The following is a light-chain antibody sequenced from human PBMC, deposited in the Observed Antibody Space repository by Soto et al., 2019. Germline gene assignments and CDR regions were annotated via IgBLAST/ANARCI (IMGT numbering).Light chain of an antibody. J-gene: IGKJ4*01. Sequence: DIQMTQSPSSVSASVGDRVTITCRASRDITDNWLAWYQQKPGKAPKILIFPASTLQSGVPSRFSGSGSVTDFSLTISSLQPEDVASYYCQQGTTFPLSFGGGTRVDLK. CDR3: QQGTTFPLS. V-gene: IGKV1-12*01. CDR1: RDITDNW. CDR2: PAS.